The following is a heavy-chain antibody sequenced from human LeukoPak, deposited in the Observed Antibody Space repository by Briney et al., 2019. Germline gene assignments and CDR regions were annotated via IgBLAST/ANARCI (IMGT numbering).Heavy chain of an antibody. CDR3: ARGDSSGYAFDY. J-gene: IGHJ4*02. V-gene: IGHV3-53*01. Sequence: GGSLRLSCAASGFTVSSNYMSWVRQAPGKGLEWVSIIYSGGSTYYADSVKGRFTISRDNSKNTLYPQMNSLRAEDTAVYYCARGDSSGYAFDYWGQGTLVTVSS. CDR1: GFTVSSNY. CDR2: IYSGGST. D-gene: IGHD3-22*01.